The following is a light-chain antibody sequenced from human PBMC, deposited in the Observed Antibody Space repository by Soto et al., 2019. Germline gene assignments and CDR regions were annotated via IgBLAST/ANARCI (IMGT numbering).Light chain of an antibody. V-gene: IGKV1-5*03. Sequence: DLRRTQYACTISASVGDRVTITFRASQGVSTWLVWYQQKPGKAPQVLISMASTLESGVPSMFSGRGSGTEFTLTICSLQPGDFGTNYWPPYNNYWTVGQGTKVDI. CDR3: PPYNNYWT. CDR2: MAS. CDR1: QGVSTW. J-gene: IGKJ1*01.